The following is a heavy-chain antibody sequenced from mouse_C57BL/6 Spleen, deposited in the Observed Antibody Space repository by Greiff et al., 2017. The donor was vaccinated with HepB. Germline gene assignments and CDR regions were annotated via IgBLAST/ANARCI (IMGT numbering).Heavy chain of an antibody. J-gene: IGHJ2*01. D-gene: IGHD4-1*01. CDR1: GYTFTSYW. V-gene: IGHV1-50*01. CDR2: IDPSDSYT. CDR3: ALGFDY. Sequence: QVQLQQPGAELVKPGASVKLSCKASGYTFTSYWMQWVKQRPGQGLEWIGEIDPSDSYTNYNQKLKGKATLTVDTSSSTAYMQLSSLTSEDSAVYYCALGFDYWGQGTTLTVSS.